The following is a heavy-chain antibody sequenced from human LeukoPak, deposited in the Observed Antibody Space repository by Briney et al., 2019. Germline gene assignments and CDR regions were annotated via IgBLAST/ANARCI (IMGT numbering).Heavy chain of an antibody. J-gene: IGHJ4*02. Sequence: GASVKVSCKASGYTFTGYYMHWVRQAPGQGLEWMGWIYPNSGGTNYAQKFQGRVTMTRDTSTSTAYMEVSRLRSDDTAVYYCARLRSYDFWSGYSIFDYWGQGTLVTVSS. CDR3: ARLRSYDFWSGYSIFDY. V-gene: IGHV1-2*02. D-gene: IGHD3-3*01. CDR1: GYTFTGYY. CDR2: IYPNSGGT.